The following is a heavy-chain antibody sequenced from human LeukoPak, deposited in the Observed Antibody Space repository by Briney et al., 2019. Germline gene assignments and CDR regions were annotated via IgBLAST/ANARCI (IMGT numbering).Heavy chain of an antibody. CDR3: ARVQDYGGNVDDAFDI. CDR2: INPSGGST. J-gene: IGHJ3*02. Sequence: ASVKVSCKASGYTFTSYYMHWVRQAPGQGLEWMGIINPSGGSTSYAQKFQGRVTMTRDTSTSTVYMELSSLRSEDTAVYYCARVQDYGGNVDDAFDIWGQGTMVTVSS. D-gene: IGHD4-23*01. CDR1: GYTFTSYY. V-gene: IGHV1-46*01.